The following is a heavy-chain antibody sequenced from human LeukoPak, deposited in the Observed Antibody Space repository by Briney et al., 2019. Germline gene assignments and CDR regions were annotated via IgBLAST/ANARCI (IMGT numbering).Heavy chain of an antibody. CDR1: GGTSSSYA. V-gene: IGHV1-69*06. D-gene: IGHD3-10*01. J-gene: IGHJ6*03. CDR2: IIPIFGTA. Sequence: SVKVSGKASGGTSSSYAISWVRQAPGQGLEWMGGIIPIFGTANYAQKFQGRVTITADKSTSTAYMELSSLRSEDTAVYYCARALWFGEDYYYYYYMDVWGKGTTVTVSS. CDR3: ARALWFGEDYYYYYYMDV.